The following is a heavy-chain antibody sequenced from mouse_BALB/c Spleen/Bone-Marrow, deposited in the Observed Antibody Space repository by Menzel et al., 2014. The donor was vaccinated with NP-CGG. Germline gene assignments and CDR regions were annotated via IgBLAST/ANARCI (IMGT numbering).Heavy chain of an antibody. J-gene: IGHJ1*01. V-gene: IGHV1-77*01. Sequence: VQLQQSGAELVKPGASVKLSCKASGYTFTTSGINWVRQRPEQGLAWIGRIFPGNISTEYNEKFKVKATLTTGKSSSTAYMQLSRLTSEDSAVYFCSRGGYLGGYFDVWGAGTTVTVSS. D-gene: IGHD3-3*01. CDR2: IFPGNIST. CDR1: GYTFTTSG. CDR3: SRGGYLGGYFDV.